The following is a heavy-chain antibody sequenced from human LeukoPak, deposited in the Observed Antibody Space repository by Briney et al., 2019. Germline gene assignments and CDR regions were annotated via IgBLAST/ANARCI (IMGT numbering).Heavy chain of an antibody. D-gene: IGHD1-26*01. CDR1: GFTFSSYG. V-gene: IGHV3-30*03. CDR3: AILGSQFDY. CDR2: ISYDGSNK. Sequence: GGSLRLSCAASGFTFSSYGMHWVRQAPGKGLEWVAVISYDGSNKYYADSVKGQFTISRDNSKNTLYLQMNSLRAEDTAVYYCAILGSQFDYWGQGTLVTVSS. J-gene: IGHJ4*02.